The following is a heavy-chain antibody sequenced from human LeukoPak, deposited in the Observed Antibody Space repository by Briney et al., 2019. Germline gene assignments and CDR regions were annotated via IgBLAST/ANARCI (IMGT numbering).Heavy chain of an antibody. CDR2: ISYDGSNK. CDR1: GFTFSSYA. J-gene: IGHJ4*02. V-gene: IGHV3-30-3*01. D-gene: IGHD3-22*01. Sequence: QSGGSLRLSCAASGFTFSSYAMHWVRQAPGKGLEWVAVISYDGSNKYYADSVKGRFTISRDNSKNTLYLQMNSLRAEDTAVYYCARGSRYYDSSGYYYWGQGTLVTVSS. CDR3: ARGSRYYDSSGYYY.